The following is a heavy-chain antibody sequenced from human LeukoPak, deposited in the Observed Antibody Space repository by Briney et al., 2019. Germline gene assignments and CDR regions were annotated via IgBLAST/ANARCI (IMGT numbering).Heavy chain of an antibody. V-gene: IGHV4-59*01. CDR3: ARGSKVEMATASSWYLDL. CDR2: IYDSGST. J-gene: IGHJ2*01. Sequence: SETLSLTCTVSGGSISSYYWTWIRHPPGKGLEWIGYIYDSGSTNYNPSLKSRVTISVDTSKNQFSLKLTSVTAADTAVYYCARGSKVEMATASSWYLDLWGRGTLVTVSS. CDR1: GGSISSYY. D-gene: IGHD5-24*01.